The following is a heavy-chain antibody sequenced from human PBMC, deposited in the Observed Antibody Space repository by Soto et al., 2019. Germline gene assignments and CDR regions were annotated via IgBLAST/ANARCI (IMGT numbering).Heavy chain of an antibody. V-gene: IGHV4-39*01. Sequence: QLQLQESGPGLVKPSETLSLTCTVSGGSISSSSYYWGWIRQPPGKGLEWIGSIYYSGSTYYNPSLQSPVTISVETSNEPVSPTLSTWTPSHSAFFFRGATASGTSIAAPRGQGTRVTVSS. CDR3: GATASGTSIAAP. D-gene: IGHD2-15*01. J-gene: IGHJ5*02. CDR1: GGSISSSSYY. CDR2: IYYSGST.